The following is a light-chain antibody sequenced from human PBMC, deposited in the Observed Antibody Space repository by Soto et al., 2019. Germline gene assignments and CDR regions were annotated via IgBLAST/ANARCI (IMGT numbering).Light chain of an antibody. CDR3: GTWDIRLNINWV. Sequence: QSVLTQPPSVSAAPGQTVTISCSGSTSNIGNNYVSWYQHLPGTAPRLLIFENNKRRSGIPDRFSGSKSGTSATLAITGLQIGDEADYYCGTWDIRLNINWVFGGGTKVTVL. CDR1: TSNIGNNY. V-gene: IGLV1-51*02. CDR2: ENN. J-gene: IGLJ3*02.